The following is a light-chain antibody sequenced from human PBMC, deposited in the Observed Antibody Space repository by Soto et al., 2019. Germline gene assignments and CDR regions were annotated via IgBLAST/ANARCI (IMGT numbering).Light chain of an antibody. J-gene: IGKJ4*01. CDR2: GAS. Sequence: DIVLTQSPGTLSLSPGERATLSCRASQSVSSSYLAWYQQKPGQAPRLLIYGASIRATGIPDRFSGSGSGTDFTLTIRRLEPGEFAVHYCPQYGSSPRTFGGGTKVEIK. CDR1: QSVSSSY. CDR3: PQYGSSPRT. V-gene: IGKV3-20*01.